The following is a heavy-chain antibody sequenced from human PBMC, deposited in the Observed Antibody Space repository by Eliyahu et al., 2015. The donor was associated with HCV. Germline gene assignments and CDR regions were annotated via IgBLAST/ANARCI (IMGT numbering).Heavy chain of an antibody. CDR1: VSLRRGDYY. J-gene: IGHJ6*02. Sequence: QVQLQESGPRVVKPSQTVSVTCTDVSLRRGDYYWSWIRQSAGQGLEWIGRVYSSGRTDYSPSFQGRVTISLDRSKNQISMTLSSVTATDTAVYYCARACAGGSPAAPCYTYHDLDVWGQGTTVIVSS. CDR3: ARACAGGSPAAPCYTYHDLDV. V-gene: IGHV4-61*02. D-gene: IGHD2-8*02. CDR2: VYSSGRT.